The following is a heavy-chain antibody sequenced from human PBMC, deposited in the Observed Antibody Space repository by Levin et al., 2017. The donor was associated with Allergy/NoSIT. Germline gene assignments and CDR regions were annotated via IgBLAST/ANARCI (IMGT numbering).Heavy chain of an antibody. CDR1: GGSFSGYY. D-gene: IGHD3-10*01. CDR2: INHSGST. CDR3: ARGIYYYGSGKPYYYYMDV. V-gene: IGHV4-34*01. J-gene: IGHJ6*03. Sequence: SETLSLTCAVYGGSFSGYYWSWIRQPPGKGLEWIGEINHSGSTNYNPSLKSRVTISVDTSKNQFSLKLSSVTAADTAVYYCARGIYYYGSGKPYYYYMDVWGKGTTVTVSS.